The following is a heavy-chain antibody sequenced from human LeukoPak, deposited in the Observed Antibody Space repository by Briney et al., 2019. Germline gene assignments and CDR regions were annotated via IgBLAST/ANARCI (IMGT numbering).Heavy chain of an antibody. CDR3: ARAGYSSSPEDY. D-gene: IGHD6-13*01. V-gene: IGHV4-30-2*01. CDR1: DGAIDSDYFL. J-gene: IGHJ4*02. Sequence: SETLSLTCTVSDGAIDSDYFLWGWIRQPPGQGLEYIGYISHTGGRSDSSLSLKSRVTMSVDRSRNQFSLKLSSVTAADTAVYYCARAGYSSSPEDYWGQGTLVTVSS. CDR2: ISHTGGRS.